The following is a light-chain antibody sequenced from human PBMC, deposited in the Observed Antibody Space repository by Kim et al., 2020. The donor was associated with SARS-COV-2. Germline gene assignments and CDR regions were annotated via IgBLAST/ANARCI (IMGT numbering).Light chain of an antibody. V-gene: IGKV3D-15*01. CDR1: ENINID. CDR2: DAS. CDR3: QQYNNWPPT. Sequence: SPGERATLACRSSENINIDLAWYQQKPGQAPRLLIYDASKRVTGIPARFSGSVSGIDFTLTISSLQSEDFAVYYCQQYNNWPPTFGQGTKVDIK. J-gene: IGKJ1*01.